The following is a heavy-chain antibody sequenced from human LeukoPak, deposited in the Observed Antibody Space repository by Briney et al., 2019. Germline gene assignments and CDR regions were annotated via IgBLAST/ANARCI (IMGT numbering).Heavy chain of an antibody. Sequence: ASVKVSCKASGYTFTSYDINWVRRATGQGLEWMGWMNPNSGNTGYAQKFQGRVTMTRNTSISTAYMELSSLRSEDTAVYYCARAPSSSWYYYYGMDVWGQGTTVTVSS. CDR3: ARAPSSSWYYYYGMDV. D-gene: IGHD6-13*01. V-gene: IGHV1-8*01. J-gene: IGHJ6*02. CDR1: GYTFTSYD. CDR2: MNPNSGNT.